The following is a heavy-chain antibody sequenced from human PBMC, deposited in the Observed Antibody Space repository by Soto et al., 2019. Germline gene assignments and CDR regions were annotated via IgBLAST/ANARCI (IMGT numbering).Heavy chain of an antibody. CDR3: GRDFLGYCSGGSCYEFDY. Sequence: GSLRLSCAASGFTFSSYAMSWVRQAPGKGLEWVSAISGSGGYTYYADSVKGRFTISRDNSKNTLFLQMNSLRAEDTAIYYCGRDFLGYCSGGSCYEFDYWGQGTLVTVSS. D-gene: IGHD2-15*01. CDR1: GFTFSSYA. J-gene: IGHJ4*02. CDR2: ISGSGGYT. V-gene: IGHV3-23*01.